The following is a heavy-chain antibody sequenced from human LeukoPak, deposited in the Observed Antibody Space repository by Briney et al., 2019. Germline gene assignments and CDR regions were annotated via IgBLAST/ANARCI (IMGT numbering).Heavy chain of an antibody. V-gene: IGHV3-74*01. CDR2: INSDGSST. CDR3: ARVEYSGYDSYAFDI. D-gene: IGHD5-12*01. J-gene: IGHJ3*02. CDR1: GFTFSSYA. Sequence: GGSLRLSCAASGFTFSSYAMSWVRQAPGKGLVWVSRINSDGSSTSYADSVKGRFTISRDNAKNTLYLQMNSLRAEDTAVYYCARVEYSGYDSYAFDIWGQGTMVTVSS.